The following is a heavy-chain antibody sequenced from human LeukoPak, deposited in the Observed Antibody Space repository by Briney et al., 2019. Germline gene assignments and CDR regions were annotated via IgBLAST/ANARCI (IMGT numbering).Heavy chain of an antibody. CDR2: IYPGDSDT. J-gene: IGHJ6*02. D-gene: IGHD2-15*01. V-gene: IGHV5-51*01. CDR3: ARSNRGYCSGGSCYSTPNLEYYYYGMDV. CDR1: GYSFTSYW. Sequence: GESLKISCKGSGYSFTSYWIGWVRQMPGKGLEWMGIIYPGDSDTRYSPSFQGQVTISADKSISTAYLQWSSLKASDTAMYYCARSNRGYCSGGSCYSTPNLEYYYYGMDVWGQGTTVTASS.